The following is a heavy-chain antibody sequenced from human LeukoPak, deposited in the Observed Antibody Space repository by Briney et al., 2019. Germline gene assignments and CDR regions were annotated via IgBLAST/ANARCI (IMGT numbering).Heavy chain of an antibody. J-gene: IGHJ5*02. Sequence: PSETLSRTCTVSGGSISSGSYYWRWIRQPAGKGLEWIARIYTSGSTNYNPSLKSRVTISVDTSKNQFSLKLSSVTPADTAVYYCASANIVGATWGQGTLVTVSS. V-gene: IGHV4-61*02. CDR3: ASANIVGAT. CDR2: IYTSGST. D-gene: IGHD1-26*01. CDR1: GGSISSGSYY.